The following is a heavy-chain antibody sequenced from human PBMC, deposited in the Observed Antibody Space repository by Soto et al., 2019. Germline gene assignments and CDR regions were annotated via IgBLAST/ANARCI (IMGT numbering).Heavy chain of an antibody. V-gene: IGHV4-39*01. CDR2: IYYTGST. CDR3: MLGSGWKDFDY. J-gene: IGHJ4*02. Sequence: QLKLQESGPGLVKPSETLSLTCTVSGGSITSSSYYWGWIRQPPGKGLEWIGSIYYTGSTYYNPSLKSRVTISVNTSKNQFSLKLRSVTAADTAVYYCMLGSGWKDFDYWGQGTLVTVSS. CDR1: GGSITSSSYY. D-gene: IGHD3-22*01.